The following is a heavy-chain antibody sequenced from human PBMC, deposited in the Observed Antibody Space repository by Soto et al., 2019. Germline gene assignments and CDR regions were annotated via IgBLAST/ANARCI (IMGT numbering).Heavy chain of an antibody. Sequence: GGSLRLSCAASGFTFDDYAMHWVRQAPGKGLEWVSGISWNSGSIGYADSVKGRFTISRDNAKNSLYLQMNSLRAEDTALYYCAKDMGPAVAGWGGAFDIWGQGTMVTVS. CDR2: ISWNSGSI. CDR3: AKDMGPAVAGWGGAFDI. J-gene: IGHJ3*02. CDR1: GFTFDDYA. V-gene: IGHV3-9*01. D-gene: IGHD6-19*01.